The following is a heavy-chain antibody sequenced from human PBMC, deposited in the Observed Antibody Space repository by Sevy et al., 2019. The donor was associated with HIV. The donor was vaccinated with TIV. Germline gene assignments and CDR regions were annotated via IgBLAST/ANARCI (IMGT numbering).Heavy chain of an antibody. V-gene: IGHV4-4*07. CDR3: ARATISDFGVVIFDY. J-gene: IGHJ4*02. D-gene: IGHD3-3*01. CDR2: IYTSGST. CDR1: GGSISSYY. Sequence: SETLSLTCTVSGGSISSYYWSWIRQPAGKGLEWIGRIYTSGSTNYNPSVKSRVTMSVDTSKNQSSLKLSSVTAADTAVYYCARATISDFGVVIFDYWGQGTLVTVSS.